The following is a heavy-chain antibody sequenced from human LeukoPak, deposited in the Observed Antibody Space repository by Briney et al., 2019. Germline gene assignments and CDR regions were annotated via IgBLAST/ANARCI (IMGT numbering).Heavy chain of an antibody. CDR3: ARARPNSSSWHTFDY. J-gene: IGHJ4*02. Sequence: SVKVSCKASGGTFSSYAISWVRQAPGQGLEWMGGIIPILGTANYAQKFQGRVTMTADESTSTAYMELSSLRSEDTAVYYCARARPNSSSWHTFDYWGQGTLVTVSS. CDR2: IIPILGTA. CDR1: GGTFSSYA. D-gene: IGHD6-13*01. V-gene: IGHV1-69*01.